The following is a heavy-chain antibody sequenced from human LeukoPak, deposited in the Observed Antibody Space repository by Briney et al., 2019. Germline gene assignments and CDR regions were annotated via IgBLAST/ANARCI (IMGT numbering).Heavy chain of an antibody. CDR1: GYTFTSYY. J-gene: IGHJ3*02. V-gene: IGHV1-46*01. CDR3: ARVSPGPGIAAAGEGDDAFDI. Sequence: GASVKVSCKASGYTFTSYYMHWVRQAPGQGLEWMGIINPSGGSTSYAQKFQGRVTMTRDTSTSTAYIELSSLRSEDTAVYYCARVSPGPGIAAAGEGDDAFDIWGQGTMVTVSS. CDR2: INPSGGST. D-gene: IGHD6-13*01.